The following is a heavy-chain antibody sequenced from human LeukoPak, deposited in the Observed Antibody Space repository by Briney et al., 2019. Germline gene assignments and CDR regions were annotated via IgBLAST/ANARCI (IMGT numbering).Heavy chain of an antibody. D-gene: IGHD4-17*01. CDR3: ASRPVTYYYYYGMDV. CDR1: GYTFTSYD. Sequence: APVKVSCKASGYTFTSYDINWVRQATGQGLEWMGWMNPNSGNTGYAQKFQGRVTMTRNTSISTAYMELSSLRSEDTAVYYCASRPVTYYYYYGMDVWGQGTTVTVSS. J-gene: IGHJ6*02. V-gene: IGHV1-8*01. CDR2: MNPNSGNT.